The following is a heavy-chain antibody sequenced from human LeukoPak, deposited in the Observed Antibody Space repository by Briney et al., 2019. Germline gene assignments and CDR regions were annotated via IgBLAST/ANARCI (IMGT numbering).Heavy chain of an antibody. J-gene: IGHJ4*02. CDR1: GGSISAYY. CDR2: IYYSGPA. Sequence: SETLSLTCTVSGGSISAYYWSWIRQPPGKGLEWIGYIYYSGPAYYNPSLKSRVTISVDTSNNQFSLKLSSVTAADTAVYYCATLYDYYFEDWGQGTLVTVSA. V-gene: IGHV4-59*12. D-gene: IGHD3-3*01. CDR3: ATLYDYYFED.